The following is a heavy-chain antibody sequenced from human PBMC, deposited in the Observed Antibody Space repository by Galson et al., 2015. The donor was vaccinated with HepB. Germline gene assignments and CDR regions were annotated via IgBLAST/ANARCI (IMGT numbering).Heavy chain of an antibody. CDR1: GFTFSSHS. D-gene: IGHD5-12*01. Sequence: SLRLSCAASGFTFSSHSLNWVRLPPGKGVAWVSYFHSATSTIYYADYVKGRCTISRDNARNSLSLQMNSLRAEDTAVYFCARGGGGYESFSYHFDYWGLGTLVTVSS. J-gene: IGHJ4*02. CDR2: FHSATSTI. CDR3: ARGGGGYESFSYHFDY. V-gene: IGHV3-48*01.